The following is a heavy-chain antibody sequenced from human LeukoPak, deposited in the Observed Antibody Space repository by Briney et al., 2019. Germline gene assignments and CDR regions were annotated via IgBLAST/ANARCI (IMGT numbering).Heavy chain of an antibody. J-gene: IGHJ6*03. D-gene: IGHD6-13*01. Sequence: ASVKVSCKASGYTFTSYYMHWVRQAPGQGLEWMGWINPNSGDTNYAQKFQGRVTMTRDTSINTAYMELSRLRSDDTAVYYCARATAAGTLLYYLYMDVWCKGTTVTVSS. V-gene: IGHV1-2*02. CDR1: GYTFTSYY. CDR2: INPNSGDT. CDR3: ARATAAGTLLYYLYMDV.